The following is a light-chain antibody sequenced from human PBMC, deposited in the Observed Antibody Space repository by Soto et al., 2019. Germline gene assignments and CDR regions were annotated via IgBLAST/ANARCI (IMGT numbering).Light chain of an antibody. V-gene: IGKV3-20*01. CDR2: GAT. J-gene: IGKJ4*01. CDR3: QQYGRG. CDR1: QSVSSSY. Sequence: EMALTQSPGTLSLSPGERATLSCRASQSVSSSYLAWYQQKPGQSPRLLIYGATSRATGIPDRVSGSGYGTDFTLTISRLEPEDFGVYYCQQYGRGFGEGTKVEIK.